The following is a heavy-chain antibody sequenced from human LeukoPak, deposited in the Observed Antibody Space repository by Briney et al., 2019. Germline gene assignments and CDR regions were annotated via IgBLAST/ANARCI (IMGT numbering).Heavy chain of an antibody. CDR3: ARDSYGMDV. Sequence: QTGGSLRLSCAASGFTFSSYGMHWVRQAPGKGLEWVAVIWYDGGNKYYADSVKGRFTVSRDNSKNTLYLQMNSLSAEDTAVYYCARDSYGMDVWGQGTTVTVSS. V-gene: IGHV3-33*01. CDR1: GFTFSSYG. CDR2: IWYDGGNK. J-gene: IGHJ6*02.